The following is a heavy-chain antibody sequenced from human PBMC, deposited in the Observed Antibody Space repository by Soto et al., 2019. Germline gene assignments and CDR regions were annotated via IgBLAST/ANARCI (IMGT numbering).Heavy chain of an antibody. D-gene: IGHD6-13*01. V-gene: IGHV1-46*01. Sequence: ASVKVSCKASGYTFTSYYMHWVRQAPGQGLEWMGIINPSGGSTSYAQKFQGRVTMTRDTSTSTVYMELSSLRSEDTAVYYCARDGYRVGGSSSLDYWGQGTLVTVSS. CDR3: ARDGYRVGGSSSLDY. CDR1: GYTFTSYY. J-gene: IGHJ4*02. CDR2: INPSGGST.